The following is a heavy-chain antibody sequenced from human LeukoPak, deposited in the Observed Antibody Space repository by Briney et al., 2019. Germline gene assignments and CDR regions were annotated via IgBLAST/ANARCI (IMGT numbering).Heavy chain of an antibody. CDR2: ISYDGSNK. Sequence: PGGSLRLSCAASGFTFSSYAMHWVRQAPGKGLEWVAVISYDGSNKYYADSVKGRFTISRDNSKNTLYLQMNSLRAEDTAVYYCARNRYCSSTSCYLDAFDIRGQGTMVTVSS. D-gene: IGHD2-2*01. CDR3: ARNRYCSSTSCYLDAFDI. V-gene: IGHV3-30-3*01. J-gene: IGHJ3*02. CDR1: GFTFSSYA.